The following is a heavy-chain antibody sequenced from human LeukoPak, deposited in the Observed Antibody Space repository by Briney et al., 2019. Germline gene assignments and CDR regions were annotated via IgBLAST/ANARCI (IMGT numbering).Heavy chain of an antibody. D-gene: IGHD2-15*01. CDR2: INHSGST. V-gene: IGHV4-34*01. CDR3: ARLVGRDDIVVVVAANRLYYYMDV. J-gene: IGHJ6*03. Sequence: SETLSLTCAVYGGSFSGYYWSWIRQPPGKGLEWIGEINHSGSTNYNPSLKSRVTISVDTSKNQFSLKLSSVTAADTAVYYCARLVGRDDIVVVVAANRLYYYMDVWGKGDTVTVSS. CDR1: GGSFSGYY.